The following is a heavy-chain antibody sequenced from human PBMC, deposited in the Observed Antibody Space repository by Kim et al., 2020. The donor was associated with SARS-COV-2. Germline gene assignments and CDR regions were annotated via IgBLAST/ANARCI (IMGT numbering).Heavy chain of an antibody. V-gene: IGHV3-15*01. J-gene: IGHJ6*02. Sequence: GGSLRLSCAASGFTFSNAWMSWVRQAPGKGLEWVCRIKSKTDGGITDYAAPVKGRFTISRDDSKNTLYLQMNSLKTEDTSVYYCTTVLRYFDWTIIGDYYYYYSMDVWGQGTTVTVAS. CDR1: GFTFSNAW. CDR3: TTVLRYFDWTIIGDYYYYYSMDV. D-gene: IGHD3-9*01. CDR2: IKSKTDGGIT.